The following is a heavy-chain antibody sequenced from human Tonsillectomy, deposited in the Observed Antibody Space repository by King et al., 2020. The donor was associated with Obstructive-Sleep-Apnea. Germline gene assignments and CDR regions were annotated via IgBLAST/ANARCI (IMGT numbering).Heavy chain of an antibody. V-gene: IGHV5-51*01. CDR2: VYPGDSDT. Sequence: QLVQSGAEVKEPGESLKISCKASGYSFTNYWIGWVRQMPGKGLEWMGIVYPGDSDTRYSPSFQGQVTISADKSTNSAYLQWSSLKASDTAMYYCARHAPEYSSFYGMDVWGQGTTVTVYS. CDR3: ARHAPEYSSFYGMDV. J-gene: IGHJ6*02. D-gene: IGHD6-6*01. CDR1: GYSFTNYW.